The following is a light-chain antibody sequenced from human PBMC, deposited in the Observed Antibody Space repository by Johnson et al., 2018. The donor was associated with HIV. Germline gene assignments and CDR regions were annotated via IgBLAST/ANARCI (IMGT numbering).Light chain of an antibody. Sequence: QSVLTQPPSVSAAPGQKVTISCFGSDSNIGNNYVSWYQQLPGTAPKLLIYDNDKRPSGIPDRFSGSKSGTSATLGITGLQTGDEADYYCETWDSSLSGVFGPGPKVTVL. CDR2: DND. CDR3: ETWDSSLSGV. V-gene: IGLV1-51*01. J-gene: IGLJ1*01. CDR1: DSNIGNNY.